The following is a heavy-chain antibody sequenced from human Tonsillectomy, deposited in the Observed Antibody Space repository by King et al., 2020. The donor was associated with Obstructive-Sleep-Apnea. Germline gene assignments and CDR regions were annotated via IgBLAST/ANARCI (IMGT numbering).Heavy chain of an antibody. J-gene: IGHJ4*02. Sequence: LQLQESGPGLVKPSETLSLSCTVSGDSINSISYYWGWIRQPPGKGLEWIGNIYNSGSIHYNPPLKSRITISIDTSKNQFSLDLTTAAAADTAVYYCVRASAVAGTAKIYDWGQGKLVTVSS. CDR2: IYNSGSI. CDR1: GDSINSISYY. V-gene: IGHV4-39*07. D-gene: IGHD6-19*01. CDR3: VRASAVAGTAKIYD.